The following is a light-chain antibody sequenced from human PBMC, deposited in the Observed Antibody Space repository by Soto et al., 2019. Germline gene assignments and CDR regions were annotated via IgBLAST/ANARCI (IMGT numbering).Light chain of an antibody. CDR1: QSISNY. CDR2: DAS. CDR3: QHRET. V-gene: IGKV3-11*01. Sequence: EIVLTQSPATLSLSAGERAALSCRASQSISNYLAWYQQRPGRAPRLLIDDASKRATGIPDRFSGSGSGADFTLSISSREPEDFAVYYCQHRETFGKGTRLEIK. J-gene: IGKJ5*01.